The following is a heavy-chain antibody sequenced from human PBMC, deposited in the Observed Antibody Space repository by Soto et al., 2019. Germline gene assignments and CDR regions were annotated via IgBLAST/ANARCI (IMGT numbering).Heavy chain of an antibody. V-gene: IGHV4-34*01. D-gene: IGHD3-3*01. CDR1: GGSFSGYY. CDR2: INHSGST. J-gene: IGHJ4*02. CDR3: ARGPFPYYDFWSGYYQAGFDY. Sequence: QVQLQQWGAGLLKPSETLSLTCAVYGGSFSGYYWSWIRQPPGKGLEWIGEINHSGSTNYNPSLKSRVTISVDPSKNQFSLKLSSVTAAATAVYYCARGPFPYYDFWSGYYQAGFDYWGQGTLVTVSS.